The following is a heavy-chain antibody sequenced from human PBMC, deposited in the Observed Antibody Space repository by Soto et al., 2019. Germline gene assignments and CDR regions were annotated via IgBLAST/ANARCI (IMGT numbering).Heavy chain of an antibody. V-gene: IGHV1-8*01. J-gene: IGHJ5*02. Sequence: ASVKVSCKASGYTFTSYDINWVRQATGQGLEWMGWMNPNSGNTGYAQKFQGRVTMTRNTSISTAYMELSSLRSEDTAVYYCARGAEGLLEWLPWDNWFDHWGQGTLVTVSS. D-gene: IGHD3-3*01. CDR2: MNPNSGNT. CDR3: ARGAEGLLEWLPWDNWFDH. CDR1: GYTFTSYD.